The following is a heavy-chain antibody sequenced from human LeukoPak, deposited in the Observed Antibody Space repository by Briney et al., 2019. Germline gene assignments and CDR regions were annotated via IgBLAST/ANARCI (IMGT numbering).Heavy chain of an antibody. Sequence: GASVKVSCKPSGYPFTTYDIHWVRQATGQGLEWMGWMNPNSANTGYAQKFQGRVAMTRDTSINTAYLDLSSLRSDDTAVYYCTRGEVLDTSGYFYAFDIWGQGTVVTVSS. CDR1: GYPFTTYD. V-gene: IGHV1-8*01. CDR3: TRGEVLDTSGYFYAFDI. D-gene: IGHD3-22*01. CDR2: MNPNSANT. J-gene: IGHJ3*02.